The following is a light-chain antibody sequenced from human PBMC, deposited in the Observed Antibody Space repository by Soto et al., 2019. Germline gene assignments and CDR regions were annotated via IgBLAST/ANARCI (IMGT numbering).Light chain of an antibody. CDR3: HQYGSSPWT. J-gene: IGKJ1*01. CDR1: QSVSSIY. Sequence: EIVLTQSPGTLSLSPGARATLSCRASQSVSSIYLAWYQQKPGQAPMPLIYGASSRATGIPDRFSGSGSGTDVTLTISSLAPEDFAVYYCHQYGSSPWTFGQGTKVDIK. V-gene: IGKV3-20*01. CDR2: GAS.